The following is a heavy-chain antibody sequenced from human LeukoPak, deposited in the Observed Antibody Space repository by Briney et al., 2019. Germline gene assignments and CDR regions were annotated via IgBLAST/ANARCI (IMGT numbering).Heavy chain of an antibody. V-gene: IGHV3-23*01. D-gene: IGHD3-3*01. CDR2: ISGSGGST. J-gene: IGHJ2*01. CDR3: ARDYYDFWSGYYKTWYFDL. CDR1: GFTFSSYA. Sequence: GGSLRLSCAASGFTFSSYAMSWVRQAPGKGLEWVSAISGSGGSTYYADSVKGRFTISRDNSKNTLYLQMNSLRAEDTAVYYCARDYYDFWSGYYKTWYFDLWGRGTLVTVSS.